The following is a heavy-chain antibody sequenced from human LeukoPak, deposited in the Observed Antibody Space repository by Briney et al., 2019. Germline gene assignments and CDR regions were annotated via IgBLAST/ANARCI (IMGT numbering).Heavy chain of an antibody. CDR2: ISSSGSTI. D-gene: IGHD6-13*01. V-gene: IGHV3-48*03. CDR3: ARQYSSSWSGFDP. J-gene: IGHJ5*02. CDR1: GFTFSRYE. Sequence: GGSLRLSCAASGFTFSRYEMNRVRQAPGKGLEWLSYISSSGSTIYYADSVKGRFTISRDNAKNSLYLQMNSLRAEDTAVYYCARQYSSSWSGFDPWGQGTLVTVSS.